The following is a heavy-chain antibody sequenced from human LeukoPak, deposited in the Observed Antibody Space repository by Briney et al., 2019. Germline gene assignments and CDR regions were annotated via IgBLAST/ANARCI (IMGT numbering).Heavy chain of an antibody. V-gene: IGHV3-21*01. J-gene: IGHJ4*02. D-gene: IGHD5-24*01. CDR1: GFTFSSYS. CDR3: ARGLEMATITGY. Sequence: GGSLRLSCAASGFTFSSYSMNWGRQAPGKGLEWVSSISSSSSYIYYADSVKGRFNISRDNAKNSLYLQMNSLRAEDTAVYYCARGLEMATITGYWGQGTLVTVSS. CDR2: ISSSSSYI.